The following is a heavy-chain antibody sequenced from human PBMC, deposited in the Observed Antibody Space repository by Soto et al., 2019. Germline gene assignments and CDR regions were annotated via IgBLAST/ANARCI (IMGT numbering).Heavy chain of an antibody. J-gene: IGHJ6*02. CDR1: GYSFTSYW. CDR2: IYPGDSDT. CDR3: ARNTAMVTGYYYYYYGMDV. Sequence: PGESLKISCKGSGYSFTSYWIGWVRQMPGKGLDWMGIIYPGDSDTRYSPSFQGQVTISADKSISTAYLQWSSLKASDTAMYYCARNTAMVTGYYYYYYGMDVWGQGTTVTVSS. V-gene: IGHV5-51*01. D-gene: IGHD5-18*01.